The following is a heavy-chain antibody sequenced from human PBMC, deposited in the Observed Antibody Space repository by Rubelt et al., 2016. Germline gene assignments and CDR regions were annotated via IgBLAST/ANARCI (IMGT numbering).Heavy chain of an antibody. CDR2: INHSGST. J-gene: IGHJ4*02. CDR1: GGSFSGYY. CDR3: KSYRIAARPRSYYVDY. Sequence: QVQLQQWGAGLLKPSETLSLTCAVYGGSFSGYYWSWIRQPPGKGLEWIGEINHSGSTNYNPSLKSRVTISVDTSKNQFSLKLSSVTAADTAVYYCKSYRIAARPRSYYVDYWGQGTLVTVSS. D-gene: IGHD6-6*01. V-gene: IGHV4-34*01.